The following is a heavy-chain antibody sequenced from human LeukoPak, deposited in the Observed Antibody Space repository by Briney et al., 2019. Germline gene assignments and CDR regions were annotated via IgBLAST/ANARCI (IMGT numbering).Heavy chain of an antibody. CDR1: GGTFSSYA. V-gene: IGHV1-69*01. D-gene: IGHD4-17*01. CDR3: TVSYDYGDENWFDP. Sequence: SVKVSCKASGGTFSSYAISWVRQAPGQGLEWMGGIIPIFGTANYAQKFQGRVTITADESTSTAYMELSSLRSEDTAVYYCTVSYDYGDENWFDPWGQGNLVTVSS. J-gene: IGHJ5*02. CDR2: IIPIFGTA.